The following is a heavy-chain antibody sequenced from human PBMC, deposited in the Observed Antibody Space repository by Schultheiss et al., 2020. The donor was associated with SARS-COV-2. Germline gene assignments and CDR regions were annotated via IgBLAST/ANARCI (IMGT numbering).Heavy chain of an antibody. D-gene: IGHD6-13*01. Sequence: GESLKISCKSSGYSFSTYWIAWVRQMPGEGLEWMGNIYPGDSDTRYSPSFQGQVTLSADISLSTAYLQWSSLKASDTAMYYCARLRQQPEWDWFDPWGQGTLVTVSS. J-gene: IGHJ5*02. CDR1: GYSFSTYW. CDR3: ARLRQQPEWDWFDP. CDR2: IYPGDSDT. V-gene: IGHV5-51*01.